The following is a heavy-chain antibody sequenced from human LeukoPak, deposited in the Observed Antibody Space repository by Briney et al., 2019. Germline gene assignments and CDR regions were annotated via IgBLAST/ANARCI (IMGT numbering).Heavy chain of an antibody. CDR3: ARDPRYCSSTSCP. CDR2: INPNSGGT. J-gene: IGHJ5*02. Sequence: ASVKVSCKASGYTFTGYYMHWVRQAPGQGLEWMGWINPNSGGTNYAQKFQGRVTMTRDTPISTAYMELSRLRSDDTAVYYCARDPRYCSSTSCPWGQGTLVTVSS. D-gene: IGHD2-2*01. V-gene: IGHV1-2*02. CDR1: GYTFTGYY.